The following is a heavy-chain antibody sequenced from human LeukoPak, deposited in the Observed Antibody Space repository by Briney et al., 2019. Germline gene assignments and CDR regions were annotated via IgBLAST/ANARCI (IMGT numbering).Heavy chain of an antibody. CDR3: ARREGYNFDY. V-gene: IGHV4-38-2*02. D-gene: IGHD5-24*01. CDR2: FHHSGST. CDR1: GYSISSGFY. Sequence: SETLSLTCSVSGYSISSGFYWDWIRQPPGKGLEWIGSFHHSGSTPYNPSLNSRVSISVDTSKNQLSLKLSSVTAADTAVYYCARREGYNFDYWGQGTLVTVSS. J-gene: IGHJ4*02.